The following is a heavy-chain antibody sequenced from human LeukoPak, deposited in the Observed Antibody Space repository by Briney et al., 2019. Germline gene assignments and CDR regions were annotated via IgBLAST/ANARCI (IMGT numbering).Heavy chain of an antibody. J-gene: IGHJ6*03. D-gene: IGHD2-2*03. V-gene: IGHV3-23*01. Sequence: PGGSLRLSCAASGFTFTSYDMSWVRQAPGKGLEWVSAISGSGGNTYYADSVKGRFTISRDNSKNTLYLQLNSLRAEDTAVHYCAKEMDRATYYYFYYMDVWGKGTTVTVSS. CDR1: GFTFTSYD. CDR2: ISGSGGNT. CDR3: AKEMDRATYYYFYYMDV.